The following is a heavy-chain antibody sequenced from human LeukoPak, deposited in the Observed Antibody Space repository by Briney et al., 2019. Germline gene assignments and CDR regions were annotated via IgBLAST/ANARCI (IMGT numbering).Heavy chain of an antibody. CDR3: ARQAGSSSFDY. CDR1: GYSISSGYY. D-gene: IGHD6-6*01. J-gene: IGHJ4*02. Sequence: SETLSLTCAVAGYSISSGYYWGWIRQPPGKGLEWIGSIYHSRSTYYNPSLKSRVTISVDTSKNQFSLKLSSVTAADTAVYYCARQAGSSSFDYWGQGTLVTVSS. CDR2: IYHSRST. V-gene: IGHV4-38-2*01.